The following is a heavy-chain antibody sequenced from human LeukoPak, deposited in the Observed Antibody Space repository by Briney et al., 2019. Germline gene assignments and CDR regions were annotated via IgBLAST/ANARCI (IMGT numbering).Heavy chain of an antibody. J-gene: IGHJ4*02. Sequence: SGGSLRLSCAASGFTFSGSTIHWVRQASGEGLEWVGRIRSKANNYATAYAASVKGRFTISRDDSKNTASLQMNSLKNEDTAVYYCIRHGDGGYDYWGQGTLVTVSS. CDR1: GFTFSGST. V-gene: IGHV3-73*01. CDR3: IRHGDGGYDY. D-gene: IGHD5-12*01. CDR2: IRSKANNYAT.